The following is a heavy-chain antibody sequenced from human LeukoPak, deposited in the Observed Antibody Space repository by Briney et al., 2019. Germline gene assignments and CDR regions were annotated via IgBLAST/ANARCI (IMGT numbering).Heavy chain of an antibody. D-gene: IGHD4-17*01. CDR1: GYSISSGYY. Sequence: SETLSLTCAVSGYSISSGYYWGWLRQPPGKGLEWIGSIYHSGSTYYNPSLKSRVTISVDTSKNQFSLKLSSVTAADTAVYYCARHLYGSGFDPWGQGTLVTVSS. CDR2: IYHSGST. CDR3: ARHLYGSGFDP. V-gene: IGHV4-38-2*01. J-gene: IGHJ5*02.